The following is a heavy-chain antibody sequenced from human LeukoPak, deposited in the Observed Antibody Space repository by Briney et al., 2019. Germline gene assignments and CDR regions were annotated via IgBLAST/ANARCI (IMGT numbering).Heavy chain of an antibody. CDR3: ARGPRYSSSFKRGFDY. J-gene: IGHJ4*02. Sequence: PSETLSLTCSVYGGSFSGYYWSWIRQPPGKGLEWIGEINHSGSTNYNPSLMSRVTISVDTSKNQFSLKLSSVTAADTAVYYCARGPRYSSSFKRGFDYWGQGTLVTVSS. D-gene: IGHD6-13*01. CDR1: GGSFSGYY. V-gene: IGHV4-34*01. CDR2: INHSGST.